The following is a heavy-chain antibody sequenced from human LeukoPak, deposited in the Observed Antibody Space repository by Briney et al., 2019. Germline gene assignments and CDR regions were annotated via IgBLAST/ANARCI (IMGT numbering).Heavy chain of an antibody. V-gene: IGHV3-23*01. CDR3: AKGLSSGWNLKGRDY. CDR1: GFTFSSYA. D-gene: IGHD6-19*01. CDR2: ISGSGGNT. J-gene: IGHJ4*02. Sequence: GGSLRLSCAASGFTFSSYAMSWVRQAPGKGPEWVSSISGSGGNTFYEDSVKGRFTVSRDNSRDNSKNTLYLQMNNLRAEDTAVYYCAKGLSSGWNLKGRDYWGQGTLVTVSS.